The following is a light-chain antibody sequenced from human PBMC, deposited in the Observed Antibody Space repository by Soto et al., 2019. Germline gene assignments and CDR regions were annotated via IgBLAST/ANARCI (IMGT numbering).Light chain of an antibody. J-gene: IGKJ5*01. CDR3: QQYGSSPIT. V-gene: IGKV3-20*01. Sequence: EIVLTQSPATLSLSPGERATLSCRASQSVSSYLAWYQQKPGQAPRLLIYDASSRASGIPARLSGSGSGTDFTLTISRLEPEDFAVYYCQQYGSSPITFGQGTRLEI. CDR1: QSVSSY. CDR2: DAS.